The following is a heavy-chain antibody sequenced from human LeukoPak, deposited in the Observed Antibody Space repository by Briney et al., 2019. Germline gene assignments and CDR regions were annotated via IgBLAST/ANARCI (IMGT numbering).Heavy chain of an antibody. Sequence: SETLSLTCTVSGGSISSYYWSWIRQPPGKALEWIGEINHSGSTNYNPSLKSRVTISVDTSKNQFSLKLSSVTAADTAVYYCARSFGGSGSNNVDYWGQGTLVTVSS. CDR1: GGSISSYY. CDR3: ARSFGGSGSNNVDY. CDR2: INHSGST. D-gene: IGHD3-10*01. J-gene: IGHJ4*02. V-gene: IGHV4-34*01.